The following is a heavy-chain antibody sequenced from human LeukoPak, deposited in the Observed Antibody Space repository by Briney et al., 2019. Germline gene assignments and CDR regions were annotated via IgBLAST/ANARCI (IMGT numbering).Heavy chain of an antibody. D-gene: IGHD5-24*01. CDR1: GFTFISYA. V-gene: IGHV3-23*01. CDR3: AKGDCRDGYNCLHFDY. CDR2: ISGSGDST. J-gene: IGHJ4*02. Sequence: PGGSLRLSCAASGFTFISYAMTWVRQVPGKGLEWVSAISGSGDSTYYADSVKGRFTISRDNSKNTMYLQMKSLRAEDTAVYYCAKGDCRDGYNCLHFDYWGQRTLVTVSS.